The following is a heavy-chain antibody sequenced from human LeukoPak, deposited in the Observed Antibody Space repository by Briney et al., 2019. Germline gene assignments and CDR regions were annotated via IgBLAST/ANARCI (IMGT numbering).Heavy chain of an antibody. Sequence: GGSLRLYCAASGFTFSSYSMNWLRQAPGKGLEWVSSINSSSSYIYYADSVKGRFTISTDNAKTSLYLQMSSLRAEETAVYYCGRGGGGAGFDYWGQGTLVTVSS. CDR1: GFTFSSYS. CDR3: GRGGGGAGFDY. J-gene: IGHJ4*02. CDR2: INSSSSYI. D-gene: IGHD2-21*01. V-gene: IGHV3-21*01.